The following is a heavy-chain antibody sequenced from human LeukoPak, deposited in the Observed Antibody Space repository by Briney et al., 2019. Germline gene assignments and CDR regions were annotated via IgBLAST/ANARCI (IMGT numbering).Heavy chain of an antibody. CDR2: ISYDGSNK. CDR3: ARDRSDILTGYLFDY. V-gene: IGHV3-30-3*01. J-gene: IGHJ4*02. Sequence: PGGSLRLSCAASGFTFSSYAMHWVRQAPGKGLEWVAVISYDGSNKYYADSVKGRFTISRDNSKNTLYLQMNSLRAEDTAVYYCARDRSDILTGYLFDYWGQGTLVTVSS. D-gene: IGHD3-9*01. CDR1: GFTFSSYA.